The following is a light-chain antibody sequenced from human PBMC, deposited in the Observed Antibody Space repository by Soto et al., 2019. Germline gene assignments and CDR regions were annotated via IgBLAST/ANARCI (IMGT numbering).Light chain of an antibody. Sequence: QSALTQPRSVSGSPGQSVTISCTGTSSDVGGYNYVSWYQQYPGKAPKVMIYAVTTRPSGVPDRISGSKSGNTASLTISGLHAEDEADYYCCSYAGSYTHYVFGTGTKVTVL. CDR1: SSDVGGYNY. J-gene: IGLJ1*01. V-gene: IGLV2-11*01. CDR3: CSYAGSYTHYV. CDR2: AVT.